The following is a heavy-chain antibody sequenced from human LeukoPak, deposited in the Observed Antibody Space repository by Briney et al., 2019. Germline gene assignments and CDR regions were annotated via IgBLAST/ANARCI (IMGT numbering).Heavy chain of an antibody. CDR2: ISWNSGSI. D-gene: IGHD6-19*01. Sequence: GGSLRLSCAASGFTFDDYAMHWVRQAPGKGLEWVSGISWNSGSIGYADSVKGRFTLSRDNANNSLYLQMNNLRPEDTALYYCAKAPFSSGWSYFDYWGQGTLVTVSS. J-gene: IGHJ4*02. CDR1: GFTFDDYA. CDR3: AKAPFSSGWSYFDY. V-gene: IGHV3-9*01.